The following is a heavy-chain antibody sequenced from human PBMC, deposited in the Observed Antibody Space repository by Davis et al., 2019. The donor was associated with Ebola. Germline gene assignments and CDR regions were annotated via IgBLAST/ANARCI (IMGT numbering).Heavy chain of an antibody. Sequence: GGSLRLSCAASGFTFSSYSMNWVRQAPGKGLEWVSSISSSSSYIYYADSVKGRFTISRDNAKNSLYLQMNSLRAEDTAVYYCAKDAEDYVPYFQHWGQGTLVTVSS. J-gene: IGHJ1*01. CDR2: ISSSSSYI. V-gene: IGHV3-21*01. CDR3: AKDAEDYVPYFQH. CDR1: GFTFSSYS. D-gene: IGHD4-17*01.